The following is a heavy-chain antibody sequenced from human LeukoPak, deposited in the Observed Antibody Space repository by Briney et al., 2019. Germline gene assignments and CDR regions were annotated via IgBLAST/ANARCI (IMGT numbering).Heavy chain of an antibody. CDR1: GGSFSGYY. CDR2: INHSGST. Sequence: TPSETLSLTCAVYGGSFSGYYWSWIRQPPGKGLEWIGEINHSGSTNYNPSLESRVTISVDTSKNQFSLKLSSVTAADTAVYYCAREPWFDPWGQGALVTVSS. J-gene: IGHJ5*02. V-gene: IGHV4-34*01. CDR3: AREPWFDP.